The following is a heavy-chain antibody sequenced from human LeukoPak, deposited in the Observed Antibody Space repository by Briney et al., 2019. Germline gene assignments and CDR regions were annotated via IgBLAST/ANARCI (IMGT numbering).Heavy chain of an antibody. CDR3: AKDYTYTMVRGGPLDY. Sequence: PGGSLRLSCAASGFTFSSYGMHWVRQAPGKGLEWVAFIRYDGSNKYYADSVKGRFTISRDNSKNTLYLQMNSLRAEDTAVYYCAKDYTYTMVRGGPLDYWGQGTLVTVPS. D-gene: IGHD3-10*01. CDR2: IRYDGSNK. V-gene: IGHV3-30*02. J-gene: IGHJ4*02. CDR1: GFTFSSYG.